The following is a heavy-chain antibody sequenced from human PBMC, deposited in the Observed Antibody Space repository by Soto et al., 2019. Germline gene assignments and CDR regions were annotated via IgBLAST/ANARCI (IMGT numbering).Heavy chain of an antibody. D-gene: IGHD2-21*01. V-gene: IGHV4-30-4*01. J-gene: IGHJ4*02. CDR2: IYYSGST. CDR3: ARETVSGDLSSGY. CDR1: GGSISTDYY. Sequence: QVQLQESGPGLVKPSQTLSLTCTCSGGSISTDYYWGWVRKSPGKGLEWIGYIYYSGSTYYNPSLKSRLTISVDTSKNQCSLKLSSVTAADTAVYYCARETVSGDLSSGYWGQVTLVTVAS.